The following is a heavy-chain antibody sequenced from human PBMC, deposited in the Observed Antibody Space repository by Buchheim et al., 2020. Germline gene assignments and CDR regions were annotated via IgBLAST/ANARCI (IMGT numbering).Heavy chain of an antibody. V-gene: IGHV3-48*01. J-gene: IGHJ6*02. CDR1: GFTFSTYN. CDR3: ARIHDYYYGMDV. CDR2: ITTSSSTI. Sequence: EVQLVESGGGLVQPGGSLRLSCAASGFTFSTYNMNWVRQAPGKGLEWVSYITTSSSTIYYADSVTGRFTISRDNAKNSLYLQMNSLRAEDTAVYYCARIHDYYYGMDVWGQGTT.